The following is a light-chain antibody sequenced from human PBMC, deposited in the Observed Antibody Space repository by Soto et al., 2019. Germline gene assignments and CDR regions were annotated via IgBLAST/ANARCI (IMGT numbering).Light chain of an antibody. CDR1: QSVSSSY. Sequence: EIVLTQSPGTLSLSPGERATLSCRASQSVSSSYLAWYQQKPGQAPRLLIYGASSRATGIPDRFSGSGSGTDFTLTISRLEPEDFAVYYCQQYGSSLMRFTFGPGTKVDIK. J-gene: IGKJ3*01. V-gene: IGKV3-20*01. CDR2: GAS. CDR3: QQYGSSLMRFT.